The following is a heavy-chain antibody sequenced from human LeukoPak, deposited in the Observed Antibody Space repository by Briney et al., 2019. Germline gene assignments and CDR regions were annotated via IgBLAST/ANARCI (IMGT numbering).Heavy chain of an antibody. CDR3: TRGDY. Sequence: ASVKVSCKASGYTFTNYDISWVRQATGQGLEWMGWMTPSSGNTGSAQKFQGRVTLTRDTSVNTAYMELSSLRSEDTAVYYCTRGDYWGQGTLVTVSS. V-gene: IGHV1-8*01. J-gene: IGHJ4*02. CDR2: MTPSSGNT. CDR1: GYTFTNYD.